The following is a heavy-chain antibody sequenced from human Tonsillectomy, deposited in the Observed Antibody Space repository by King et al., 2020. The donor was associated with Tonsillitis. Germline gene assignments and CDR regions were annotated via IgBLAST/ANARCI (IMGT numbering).Heavy chain of an antibody. D-gene: IGHD1-7*01. CDR1: GFTFSSYA. CDR2: ISASGYTT. J-gene: IGHJ4*02. CDR3: GGLGKGELGLEPFDS. V-gene: IGHV3-23*04. Sequence: VQLVESGGGLVQPGGSLRLSCAASGFTFSSYAMSWVRQAPGKGLEWGSAISASGYTTYYADSVKGRFTFSRDNSKNTLYPLMNSLRAEDTAVYYWGGLGKGELGLEPFDSWGQGTPVTVSS.